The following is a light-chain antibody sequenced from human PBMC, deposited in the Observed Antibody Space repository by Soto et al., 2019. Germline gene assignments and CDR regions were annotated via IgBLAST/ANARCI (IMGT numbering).Light chain of an antibody. Sequence: DIQMTQSPSSLSASVGDRVTITCRASQSISSYLNWYQQKPGKAPKLLIYAASSLQSGVPSRFSGSVSGTDFTLTISSLQPEDFATYYCQHSYSTPATFGPGTKVDIK. J-gene: IGKJ3*01. CDR1: QSISSY. CDR2: AAS. V-gene: IGKV1-39*01. CDR3: QHSYSTPAT.